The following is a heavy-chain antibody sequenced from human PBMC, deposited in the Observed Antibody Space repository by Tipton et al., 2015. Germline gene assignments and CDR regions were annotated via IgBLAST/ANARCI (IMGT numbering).Heavy chain of an antibody. J-gene: IGHJ3*02. V-gene: IGHV1-46*01. D-gene: IGHD6-13*01. CDR2: INPSGGNT. Sequence: QLVQSGAEVKKPGASVKVSCKASGYTFSNYYMHWVRQAPGQGLEWMGIINPSGGNTTYAQKFQGRVTMTRDTSTSTVYMDLSSLRSEDTAVYYCARDLAAETTDAFDIWGQGTIVTVSS. CDR3: ARDLAAETTDAFDI. CDR1: GYTFSNYY.